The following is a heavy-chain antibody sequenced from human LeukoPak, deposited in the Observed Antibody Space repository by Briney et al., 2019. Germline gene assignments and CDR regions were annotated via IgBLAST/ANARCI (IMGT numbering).Heavy chain of an antibody. CDR3: AAGAWELGV. D-gene: IGHD1-26*01. CDR1: GVSINTYY. J-gene: IGHJ4*02. CDR2: IYNGGNT. V-gene: IGHV4-4*09. Sequence: SSETLSLTCSVWGVSINTYYASGPRQPPGKGLEFIGFIYNGGNTNYNPSLETRATISVDTSKNLFSLRLSSVTAADTAMYYCAAGAWELGVWGQRTLVTVS.